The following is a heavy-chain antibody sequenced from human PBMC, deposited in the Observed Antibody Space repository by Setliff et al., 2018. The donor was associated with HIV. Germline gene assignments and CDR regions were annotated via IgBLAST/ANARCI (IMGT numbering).Heavy chain of an antibody. CDR1: GYFINIGHY. CDR2: IYHSGGT. V-gene: IGHV4-38-2*02. J-gene: IGHJ5*01. Sequence: SETLSLTCRVSGYFINIGHYCGWLRQSPGKGLEWIGTIYHSGGTYYNPPLKSRVTISVDTSNNQFSLRMNSVTAADTAVYYCATDTSISWFYHWGQGTLVTVSS. D-gene: IGHD1-1*01. CDR3: ATDTSISWFYH.